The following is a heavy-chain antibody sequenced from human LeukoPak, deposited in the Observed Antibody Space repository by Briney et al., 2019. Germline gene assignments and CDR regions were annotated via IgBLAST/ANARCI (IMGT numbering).Heavy chain of an antibody. J-gene: IGHJ4*02. CDR3: ARDGRADTAMVTAV. Sequence: SETLSLTCTVPGGSISSGGYYWSWIRQHPGKGLEWIGYIYYSGSTYYNPSLKSRVTISVDTSKNQFSLKLSSVTAADTAVYYCARDGRADTAMVTAVWGQGTLVTVSS. CDR1: GGSISSGGYY. D-gene: IGHD5-18*01. V-gene: IGHV4-31*03. CDR2: IYYSGST.